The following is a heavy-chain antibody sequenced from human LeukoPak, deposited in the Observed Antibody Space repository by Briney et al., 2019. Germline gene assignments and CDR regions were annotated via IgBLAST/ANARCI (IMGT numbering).Heavy chain of an antibody. CDR2: IYTSGST. D-gene: IGHD3-10*01. CDR3: ARDSRGYYGSGSLLYYYYYMDV. CDR1: GGSISSGSYY. J-gene: IGHJ6*03. Sequence: SETLSLTCTVSGGSISSGSYYWSWIRQPAGKGLEWIGRIYTSGSTNYNPSLKSRVTISVDTSKNQFSLKLSSVTAADTAVYYCARDSRGYYGSGSLLYYYYYMDVWGKGTTVTISS. V-gene: IGHV4-61*02.